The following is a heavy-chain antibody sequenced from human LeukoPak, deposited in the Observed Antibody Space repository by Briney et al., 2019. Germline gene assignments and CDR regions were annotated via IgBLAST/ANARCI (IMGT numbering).Heavy chain of an antibody. D-gene: IGHD5-12*01. V-gene: IGHV4-59*01. Sequence: SETLSLTCTVSGGSISGYYWSWIRQPPGKGLEWIGYIYYSGSTNYNPSLKSRVTISIDTSKNQFSLKLSSVTAADTAVYYCARDSGQFDYWGQGTLVTVSS. J-gene: IGHJ4*02. CDR3: ARDSGQFDY. CDR1: GGSISGYY. CDR2: IYYSGST.